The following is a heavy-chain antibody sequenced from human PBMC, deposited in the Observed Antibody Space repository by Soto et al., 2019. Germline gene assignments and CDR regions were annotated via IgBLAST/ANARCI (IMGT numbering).Heavy chain of an antibody. J-gene: IGHJ6*02. CDR1: GGSFSGYY. CDR3: ASLRLLEWYNRAGNNYYYGMDV. D-gene: IGHD3-3*01. V-gene: IGHV4-34*01. Sequence: SETLSLTCAVYGGSFSGYYWSWIRQPPGKGLEWIGEINHSGSTNYNPSLKSRVTISVDTSKNQFSLKLRSVTAAETAVYYCASLRLLEWYNRAGNNYYYGMDVWGQGTAVTVSS. CDR2: INHSGST.